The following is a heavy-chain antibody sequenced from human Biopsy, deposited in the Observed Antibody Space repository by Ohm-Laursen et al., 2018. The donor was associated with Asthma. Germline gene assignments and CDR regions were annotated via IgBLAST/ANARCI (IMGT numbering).Heavy chain of an antibody. J-gene: IGHJ6*02. V-gene: IGHV1-69*01. CDR1: GDSFSNYA. D-gene: IGHD5-12*01. CDR2: LIPVLGTP. CDR3: ARGYSGSDRIVYYYSGLEV. Sequence: SSVKVPCKASGDSFSNYAISRVRQAPGQGLEWMGGLIPVLGTPDHAQMFEGRVTITADESTSTAYMELSSLSSEDTAVYYCARGYSGSDRIVYYYSGLEVWGQGTTVTVSS.